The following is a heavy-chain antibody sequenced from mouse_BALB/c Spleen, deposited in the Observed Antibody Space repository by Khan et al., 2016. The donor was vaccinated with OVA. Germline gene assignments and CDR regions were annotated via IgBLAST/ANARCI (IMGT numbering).Heavy chain of an antibody. CDR1: GSTFSNYY. D-gene: IGHD2-10*02. Sequence: QVQLQQSGAELVKPGASVKLSCKTSGSTFSNYYIYWVKQRPGQGLEWLGGTNPSNGGANFNEQLKTTATLTVDKSSSTVYMKLTSLTSEDSAVYYYTRSGYANPFAYWGQGTLVTVSA. V-gene: IGHV1S81*02. J-gene: IGHJ3*01. CDR3: TRSGYANPFAY. CDR2: TNPSNGGA.